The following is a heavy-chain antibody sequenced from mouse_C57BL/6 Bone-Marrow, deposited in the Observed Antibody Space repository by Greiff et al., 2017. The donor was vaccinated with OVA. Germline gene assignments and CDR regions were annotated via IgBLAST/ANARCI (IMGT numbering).Heavy chain of an antibody. J-gene: IGHJ1*03. CDR2: IYPGDGDT. Sequence: VKLQQSGPELVKPGASVKISCKASGYAFSSSWMNWVKQRPGKGLEWIGRIYPGDGDTNYNGKFKGKATLTADKSSSTAYMQLSSLTYEDSAVYFGARGTSMVTTRWYFDVWGTGTTVTVTS. CDR3: ARGTSMVTTRWYFDV. CDR1: GYAFSSSW. D-gene: IGHD2-2*01. V-gene: IGHV1-82*01.